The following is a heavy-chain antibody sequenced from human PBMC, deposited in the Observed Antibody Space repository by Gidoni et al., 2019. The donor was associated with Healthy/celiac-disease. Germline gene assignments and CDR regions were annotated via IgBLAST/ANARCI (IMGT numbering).Heavy chain of an antibody. CDR3: ARDEGSYYPTLSWYFDL. D-gene: IGHD1-26*01. Sequence: QVQLVQSGAEVKKPGASVKVSCKASGYTFTGYYMHWVRQAPGQGLEWMGWINPNSGGTNYAQKFQGWVTMTRDTSISTAYMELSRLRSDDTAVYYCARDEGSYYPTLSWYFDLWGRGTLVTVSS. CDR2: INPNSGGT. V-gene: IGHV1-2*04. CDR1: GYTFTGYY. J-gene: IGHJ2*01.